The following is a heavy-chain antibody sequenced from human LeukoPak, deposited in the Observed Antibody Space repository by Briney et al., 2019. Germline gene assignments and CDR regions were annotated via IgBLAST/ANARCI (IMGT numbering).Heavy chain of an antibody. D-gene: IGHD1-26*01. Sequence: SETLSLTCTVSGGSVSSGSYYWSWIRQPPGKGLEWIGYIYYSGSTNYNPSLKSRVTILVDTSKNQFSLKLSSVTAADTAVYYCARGGGLGATRDYYYYYGMDVWGQGTTVTVSS. CDR3: ARGGGLGATRDYYYYYGMDV. J-gene: IGHJ6*02. CDR2: IYYSGST. CDR1: GGSVSSGSYY. V-gene: IGHV4-61*01.